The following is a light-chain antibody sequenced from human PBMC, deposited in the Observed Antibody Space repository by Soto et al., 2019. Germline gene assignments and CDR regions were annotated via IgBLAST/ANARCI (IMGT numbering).Light chain of an antibody. CDR1: SGSVSTYNY. Sequence: QTVVTQEPSFSVSPGGTITLTCGLSSGSVSTYNYPSWYQQTPGQAPRTLIYNSYSRSSGVPDRFSGSILGNKAALTISGVQADDESDYYCLLFMSTGISLFGGGTQLTVL. CDR2: NSY. V-gene: IGLV8-61*01. J-gene: IGLJ3*02. CDR3: LLFMSTGISL.